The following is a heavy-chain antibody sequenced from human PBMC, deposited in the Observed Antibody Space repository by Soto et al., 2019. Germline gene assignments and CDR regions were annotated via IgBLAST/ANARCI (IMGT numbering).Heavy chain of an antibody. CDR1: GVSINTGGYS. CDR3: ARGDYNDYFDF. J-gene: IGHJ4*02. D-gene: IGHD4-4*01. Sequence: QVQLQESGPGLVKPSQTLSLTCAVSGVSINTGGYSWNWIRQSPGKALEWMGHIYQSGSTYYKPSLKGRITISVDMSHNDFSLEVTSVTPADTAVYFCARGDYNDYFDFWGQGALVTVSS. V-gene: IGHV4-30-2*06. CDR2: IYQSGST.